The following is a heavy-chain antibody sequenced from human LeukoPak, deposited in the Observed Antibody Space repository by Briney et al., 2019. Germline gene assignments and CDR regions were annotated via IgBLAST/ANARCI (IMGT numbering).Heavy chain of an antibody. D-gene: IGHD6-13*01. J-gene: IGHJ6*02. Sequence: SETLSLTCAVYGGSFSGYYWSWIRQPPGKGLEWIGEINHSGSTNYNPSLKSRVTISVDTSKNQFSLKLSSVTAADTAVYYCAKDSSTGSWYYYYYGMDVWGQGTTVTVSS. CDR2: INHSGST. CDR3: AKDSSTGSWYYYYYGMDV. V-gene: IGHV4-34*01. CDR1: GGSFSGYY.